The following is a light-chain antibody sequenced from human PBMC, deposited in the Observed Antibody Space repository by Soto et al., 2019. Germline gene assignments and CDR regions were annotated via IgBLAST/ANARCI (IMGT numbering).Light chain of an antibody. CDR1: QSVSSSF. V-gene: IGKV3-20*01. J-gene: IGKJ5*01. CDR3: QQYDNWLIT. Sequence: EIVLTQSPGTLSLSPGERATLSCRASQSVSSSFLSWYQQKPGQSPRLLIYGASGRATGIPARFSGGGSGTDFTLTISRLEPEDFAVYYCQQYDNWLITFGQGTRLEIK. CDR2: GAS.